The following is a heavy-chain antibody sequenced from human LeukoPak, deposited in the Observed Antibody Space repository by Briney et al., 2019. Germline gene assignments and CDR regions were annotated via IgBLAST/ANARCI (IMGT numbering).Heavy chain of an antibody. V-gene: IGHV3-21*01. CDR1: GFTFSSYS. CDR3: TRDPPYCGGDCYHFDY. J-gene: IGHJ4*02. CDR2: ITSSNNHI. Sequence: TGGSLRLSCAASGFTFSSYSMNWVRQAPGKGLEWVSYITSSNNHINYADSVKGRFTISRDNAKNSLFLQMNSLRAEDTAVYYCTRDPPYCGGDCYHFDYWGQGTLVTVSS. D-gene: IGHD2-21*02.